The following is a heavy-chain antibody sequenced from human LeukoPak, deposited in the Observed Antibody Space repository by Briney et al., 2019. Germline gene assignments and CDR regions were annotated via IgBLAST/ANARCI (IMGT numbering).Heavy chain of an antibody. D-gene: IGHD3-22*01. V-gene: IGHV2-5*02. CDR3: AQSKYYYGTSGYDFDS. CDR2: VYWDDDK. J-gene: IGHJ4*02. Sequence: GWVRQPPGKALEWLAVVYWDDDKRYSPSLKTRLTITKDTSKNQVVLTMTNMDPVDTATYYCAQSKYYYGTSGYDFDSWGQGTLVTVSS.